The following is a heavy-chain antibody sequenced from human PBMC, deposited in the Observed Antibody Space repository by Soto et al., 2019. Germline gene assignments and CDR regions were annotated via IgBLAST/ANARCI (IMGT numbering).Heavy chain of an antibody. CDR2: ISYDGSNK. CDR3: AKGQWRQLYNWFDP. J-gene: IGHJ5*02. Sequence: QVQLVESGGGVVQPGRSLRISCAASGFTFSSYGMHWVRQAPGKGLEWVAVISYDGSNKYYADSVKGRFTISRDNSKNTLYLQMNSLRAEDTAVYYWAKGQWRQLYNWFDPWGQGTLVTVSS. CDR1: GFTFSSYG. V-gene: IGHV3-30*18. D-gene: IGHD6-19*01.